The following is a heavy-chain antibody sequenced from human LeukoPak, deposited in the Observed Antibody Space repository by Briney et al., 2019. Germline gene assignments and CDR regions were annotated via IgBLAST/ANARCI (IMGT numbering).Heavy chain of an antibody. Sequence: ASVNVSCKASGYTFTDYYIHWVRQAPGQGLEWMGWIHPHSGASKPAQKLQGRVTMTRDTFINTAYMELTRLRSDDTAVYYCARGSGWFDPWGQGSLVTVSS. CDR2: IHPHSGAS. V-gene: IGHV1-2*02. CDR3: ARGSGWFDP. CDR1: GYTFTDYY. D-gene: IGHD6-19*01. J-gene: IGHJ5*02.